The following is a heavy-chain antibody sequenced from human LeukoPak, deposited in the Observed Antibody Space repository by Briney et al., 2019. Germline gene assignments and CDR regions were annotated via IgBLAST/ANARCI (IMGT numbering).Heavy chain of an antibody. Sequence: SETLSLTCTVSGGSISSYYWSWIRQPPGKGLEWIGYIYYSGSTNYNPSLKSRVTISLDTSKSQFSLKLTSVTAADTAVYYCARSGGYSSPQNYWGQGALVTVSS. CDR3: ARSGGYSSPQNY. CDR1: GGSISSYY. D-gene: IGHD6-19*01. CDR2: IYYSGST. J-gene: IGHJ4*02. V-gene: IGHV4-59*01.